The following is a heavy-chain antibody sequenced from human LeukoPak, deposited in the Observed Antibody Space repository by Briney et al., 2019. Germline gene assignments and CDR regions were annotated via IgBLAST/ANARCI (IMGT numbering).Heavy chain of an antibody. CDR3: VRQSRIFGVTRPGYMDV. J-gene: IGHJ6*03. Sequence: SETLSLTCGVSGGSINTNTFFWGWIRQPPGKGLEWIGNVFYSGNTMYNPSLKSRVTMSIDTSKSQFTLSLSSVTAADTAMYWCVRQSRIFGVTRPGYMDVWGKGIMVSVSS. D-gene: IGHD3-3*01. CDR2: VFYSGNT. V-gene: IGHV4-39*01. CDR1: GGSINTNTFF.